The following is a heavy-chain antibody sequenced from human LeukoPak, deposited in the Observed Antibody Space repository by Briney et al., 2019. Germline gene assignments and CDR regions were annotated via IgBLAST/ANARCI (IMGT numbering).Heavy chain of an antibody. CDR1: GFTFDDYA. CDR2: ISWNSGSI. D-gene: IGHD3-22*01. Sequence: PGRSLRLSCAASGFTFDDYAMHWVRQAPGKGLEWVSGISWNSGSIGYADSVKGRFTISRDNAKNSLYLQMNSLRAEDTALYYCARDAPPYYYDSSGYPDAFDIWGQGTMVTVSS. J-gene: IGHJ3*02. V-gene: IGHV3-9*01. CDR3: ARDAPPYYYDSSGYPDAFDI.